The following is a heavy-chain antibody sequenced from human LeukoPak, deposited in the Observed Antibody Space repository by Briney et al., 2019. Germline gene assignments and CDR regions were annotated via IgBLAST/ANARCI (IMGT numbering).Heavy chain of an antibody. CDR3: ARDRRGVSPNWFDP. CDR1: GYSISSGYY. V-gene: IGHV4-38-2*02. J-gene: IGHJ5*02. D-gene: IGHD3-10*01. Sequence: PSETLSLTCTVSGYSISSGYYWGWLRQPPGKGLEWIGSIYHSGSTYYNPSLKSRVTISVDTSKNQFSLKLSSVTAADTAVYYCARDRRGVSPNWFDPWGQGTLVTVSS. CDR2: IYHSGST.